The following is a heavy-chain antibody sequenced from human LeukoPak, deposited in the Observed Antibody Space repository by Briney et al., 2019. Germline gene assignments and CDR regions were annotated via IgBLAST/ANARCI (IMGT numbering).Heavy chain of an antibody. D-gene: IGHD2-2*01. J-gene: IGHJ5*02. CDR3: ARGVFYCSSTSCSIVGWSDP. CDR2: INPNSGGT. Sequence: ASVKVSGKASGYTFTGYYMHWVRQAPGQGLEWMGWINPNSGGTNYAQKFQGRVTMTRDTSISTAYMELSRLRSDDTAVYYCARGVFYCSSTSCSIVGWSDPWGQGTLVTVSS. V-gene: IGHV1-2*02. CDR1: GYTFTGYY.